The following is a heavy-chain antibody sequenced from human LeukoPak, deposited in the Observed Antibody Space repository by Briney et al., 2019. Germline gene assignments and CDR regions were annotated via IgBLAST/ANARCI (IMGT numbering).Heavy chain of an antibody. J-gene: IGHJ4*02. V-gene: IGHV4-4*07. CDR2: IYIDGST. D-gene: IGHD4-23*01. CDR3: ARDPGGNYYYGGYYDY. CDR1: GGSINNAY. Sequence: SETLSLTCTVSGGSINNAYWSWIRQPAGKGLEWIGRIYIDGSTNYNPSLNSRVTMSVDTSKNQFSPKLTSATAADTAVYYCARDPGGNYYYGGYYDYWGQGTLVTVPS.